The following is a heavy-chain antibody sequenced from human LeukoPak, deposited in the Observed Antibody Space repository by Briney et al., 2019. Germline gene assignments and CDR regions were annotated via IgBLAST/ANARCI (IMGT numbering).Heavy chain of an antibody. Sequence: PGGSLRLSCAASGFTFSSYWMHWVRRAPGKGLVWVSRINTDGSSTSYADSVKGRFTISRDNAKNTLYLQMNSLRAEDTAVYYCAREMGREAFDTWGQGTMVTVSS. CDR3: AREMGREAFDT. V-gene: IGHV3-74*01. J-gene: IGHJ3*02. CDR2: INTDGSST. D-gene: IGHD1-26*01. CDR1: GFTFSSYW.